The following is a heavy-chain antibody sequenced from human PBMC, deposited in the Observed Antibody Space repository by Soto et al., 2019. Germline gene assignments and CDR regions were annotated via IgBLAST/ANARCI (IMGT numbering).Heavy chain of an antibody. V-gene: IGHV3-30*03. CDR2: ISYDGTIK. D-gene: IGHD3-10*01. J-gene: IGHJ4*02. CDR3: ARNGAGSYFNY. CDR1: GFSFSISD. Sequence: QMQLVESGGGVVQTGRSLRLSCVGSGFSFSISDMHWLRQTPGKGLEWVAVISYDGTIKFYTDSLKGRFTISRDNSKNTVYLQMSSLRPEDTAVYFCARNGAGSYFNYWGQGTLVTVSS.